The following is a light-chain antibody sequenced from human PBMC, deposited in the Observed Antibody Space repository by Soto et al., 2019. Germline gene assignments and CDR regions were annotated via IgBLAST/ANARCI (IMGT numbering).Light chain of an antibody. CDR3: QSYDSTLSARYG. Sequence: QSVLTQPPSVSGAPGQRVTISCTGSSSNIGADYDVHWYQQRPGTAPKHLICGNINRPSGVPDRFSGSKSGTSASLAITGLQAEDEGDYYCQSYDSTLSARYGFGTGTKLTVL. CDR1: SSNIGADYD. V-gene: IGLV1-40*01. CDR2: GNI. J-gene: IGLJ1*01.